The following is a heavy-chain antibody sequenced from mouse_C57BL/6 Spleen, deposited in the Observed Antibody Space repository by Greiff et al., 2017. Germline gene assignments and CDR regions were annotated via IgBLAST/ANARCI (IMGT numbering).Heavy chain of an antibody. D-gene: IGHD2-4*01. J-gene: IGHJ2*01. CDR3: ARMGFIYYDYDDD. CDR1: GYTFTSYW. CDR2: IDPSDSYT. Sequence: QVQLQQPGAELVKPGASVKLSCKASGYTFTSYWMQWVKQRPGQGLEWIGEIDPSDSYTNYNQKFKGKATLTVDTSSSTAYMQLSSLTSEDSAVYYCARMGFIYYDYDDDWGKGTTLTVSS. V-gene: IGHV1-50*01.